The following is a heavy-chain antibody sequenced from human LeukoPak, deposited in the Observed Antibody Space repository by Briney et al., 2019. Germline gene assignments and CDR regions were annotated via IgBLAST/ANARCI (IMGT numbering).Heavy chain of an antibody. D-gene: IGHD6-6*01. J-gene: IGHJ4*02. CDR3: ATPPYSSSSTY. CDR1: GFTFSSYN. CDR2: ISNDSRYR. Sequence: GGSLRLSCAASGFTFSSYNMNWVRQAPGKGLEWVSYISNDSRYRYYGDSLEGRFTISRDNAKNSLFLQMNSLRAEDTAVYYCATPPYSSSSTYWGQGTLVTVSS. V-gene: IGHV3-21*01.